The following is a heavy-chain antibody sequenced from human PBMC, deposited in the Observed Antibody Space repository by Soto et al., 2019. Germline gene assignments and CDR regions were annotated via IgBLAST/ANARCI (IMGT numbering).Heavy chain of an antibody. D-gene: IGHD4-17*01. CDR1: GGSISSYY. V-gene: IGHV4-59*08. Sequence: SETLSLTCTVSGGSISSYYWSWIRQPPGKGLEWIGYIYYTGNTNYSPSLQSRVSISINTSKNQFSLKLRSVTAADTAVYYCASHGRTTVRAFDIWGRGTMVTVSS. CDR2: IYYTGNT. CDR3: ASHGRTTVRAFDI. J-gene: IGHJ3*02.